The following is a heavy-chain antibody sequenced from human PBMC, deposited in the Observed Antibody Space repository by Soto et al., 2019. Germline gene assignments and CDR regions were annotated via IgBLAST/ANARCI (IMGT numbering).Heavy chain of an antibody. Sequence: SVKVSWKASGGTFSSYAISWVRQAPGQGLEWMGGIIPIFGTANYAQKFQGRVTITADESASTAYMELSSLRSEDTAVYYCARERIAARPGYYYYGMDVWGQGTTVTVSS. CDR2: IIPIFGTA. V-gene: IGHV1-69*13. CDR1: GGTFSSYA. J-gene: IGHJ6*02. CDR3: ARERIAARPGYYYYGMDV. D-gene: IGHD6-6*01.